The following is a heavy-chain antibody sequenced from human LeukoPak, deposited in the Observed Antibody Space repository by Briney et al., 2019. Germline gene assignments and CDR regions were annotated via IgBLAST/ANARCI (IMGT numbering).Heavy chain of an antibody. V-gene: IGHV7-4-1*02. CDR2: INTNTGNP. D-gene: IGHD1-26*01. CDR1: GYTFNRYG. J-gene: IGHJ4*02. Sequence: ASVKVSCKASGYTFNRYGMNWVRQAPGQRREWMGWINTNTGNPTYAQGFTGRFVFSLDTSVSTAYLQINSLKAEDTAVYYCARDSISGSYVHYDNWGQGTLVTVSS. CDR3: ARDSISGSYVHYDN.